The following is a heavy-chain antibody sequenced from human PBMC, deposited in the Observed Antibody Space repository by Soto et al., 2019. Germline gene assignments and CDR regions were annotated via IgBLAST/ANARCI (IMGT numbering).Heavy chain of an antibody. CDR1: GGSFSGYY. CDR3: ARVSRRRYSSSPTPSNRWFDP. Sequence: SETLSLTCAVYGGSFSGYYWSWIRQPTGKGLEWIGEINHSGSTNYNPSLKSRVTISVDTSKNQFSLKLSSVTAADTAVYYCARVSRRRYSSSPTPSNRWFDPWGQGTLVTVSS. CDR2: INHSGST. D-gene: IGHD6-13*01. V-gene: IGHV4-34*01. J-gene: IGHJ5*02.